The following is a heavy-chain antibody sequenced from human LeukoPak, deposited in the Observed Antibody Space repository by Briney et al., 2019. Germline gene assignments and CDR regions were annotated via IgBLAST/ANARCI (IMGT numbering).Heavy chain of an antibody. CDR2: INAGNGNT. J-gene: IGHJ4*02. CDR1: GYTFTSYA. Sequence: GASVKVSCKAYGYTFTSYAMHWVRQAPGQRLEWMGWINAGNGNTKYSQKFQGRVTITRDTSASTAYMELSSLRSEDTAVYYCARDLGIAAAEDYFDYWGQGTLVTVSS. V-gene: IGHV1-3*01. D-gene: IGHD6-13*01. CDR3: ARDLGIAAAEDYFDY.